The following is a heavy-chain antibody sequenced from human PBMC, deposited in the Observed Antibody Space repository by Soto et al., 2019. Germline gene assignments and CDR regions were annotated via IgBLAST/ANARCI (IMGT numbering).Heavy chain of an antibody. CDR2: IYYSGST. Sequence: SQTLSLTCTVSGGSISSSSYYWGWIRQPPGKGLEWIGSIYYSGSTYYNPSLKSRVTISVDTSKNQFSLKLSSVTAADTAVYYCARHKYSGYDLTDFDYWGQGTLVTVSS. CDR1: GGSISSSSYY. J-gene: IGHJ4*02. V-gene: IGHV4-39*01. CDR3: ARHKYSGYDLTDFDY. D-gene: IGHD5-12*01.